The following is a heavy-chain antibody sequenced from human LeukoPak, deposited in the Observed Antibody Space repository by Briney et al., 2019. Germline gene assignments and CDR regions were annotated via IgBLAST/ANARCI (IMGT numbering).Heavy chain of an antibody. Sequence: PSETLSLTCTVSGGSISSSNWWSWVRQSPGKGLEWIGQVYHSGSTNYNPSLKSRVTISVDTSKDQFSLKLSSVTAADTAVYYCARIPKRQWLVRHYFDYWGQGTLVTVSS. V-gene: IGHV4-4*02. J-gene: IGHJ4*02. CDR2: VYHSGST. D-gene: IGHD6-19*01. CDR1: GGSISSSNW. CDR3: ARIPKRQWLVRHYFDY.